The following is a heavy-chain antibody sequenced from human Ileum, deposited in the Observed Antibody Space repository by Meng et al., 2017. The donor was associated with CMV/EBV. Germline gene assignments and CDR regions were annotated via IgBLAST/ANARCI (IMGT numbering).Heavy chain of an antibody. CDR2: IKQDGSQK. Sequence: GESLKISCVASGFTYSRYWMTWVRQAPGKGLEWVANIKQDGSQKYYVDSVKGRFTISRYNAKNSLYLQMNSLRAEDTAIYFCARDVPKSSSSDYWGQGTLVTVSS. J-gene: IGHJ4*02. CDR1: GFTYSRYW. V-gene: IGHV3-7*01. D-gene: IGHD6-6*01. CDR3: ARDVPKSSSSDY.